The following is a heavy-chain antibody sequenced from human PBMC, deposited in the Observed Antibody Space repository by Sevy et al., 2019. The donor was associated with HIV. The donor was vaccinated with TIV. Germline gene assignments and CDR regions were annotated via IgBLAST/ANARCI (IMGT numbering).Heavy chain of an antibody. Sequence: ASVKVSCKTSGYTFTDYYMHWVRQAPGQGLEWMGRINPNSSGTNYPQKFEGRVTMTRDTSISTAYMELNRLTSDDTAVYYCARRYDFWSGYYGFDYWGQGTLVTVSS. V-gene: IGHV1-2*06. D-gene: IGHD3-3*01. CDR3: ARRYDFWSGYYGFDY. CDR1: GYTFTDYY. J-gene: IGHJ4*02. CDR2: INPNSSGT.